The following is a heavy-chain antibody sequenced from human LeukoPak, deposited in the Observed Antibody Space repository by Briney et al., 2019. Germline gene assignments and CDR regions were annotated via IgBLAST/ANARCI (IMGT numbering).Heavy chain of an antibody. CDR3: ARAYSSGWPHGFDI. Sequence: PSQTLSLTCTVSGGSISSGGYYWSWIRQPPGKGLEWIGYIYHSGSTYYNPSLKSRVTISIDTSKSHFSLKLHFVTAADTALYYCARAYSSGWPHGFDIWGQGTMVTVSS. D-gene: IGHD6-19*01. J-gene: IGHJ3*02. CDR2: IYHSGST. V-gene: IGHV4-30-2*01. CDR1: GGSISSGGYY.